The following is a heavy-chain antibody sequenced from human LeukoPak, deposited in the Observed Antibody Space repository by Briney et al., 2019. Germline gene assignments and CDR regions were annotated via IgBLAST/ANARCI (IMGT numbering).Heavy chain of an antibody. CDR2: TYYRSTWST. Sequence: SQTLSLTCAISGDSVSNNRATWNWIRQSPSRGLEWLSRTYYRSTWSTNYTLSMRGRITINPDTSKNHFSLQLNSVTPEDTAVYYCARDLSSGFRFDSWGQGTLVTVSS. CDR1: GDSVSNNRAT. CDR3: ARDLSSGFRFDS. V-gene: IGHV6-1*01. D-gene: IGHD3-22*01. J-gene: IGHJ4*02.